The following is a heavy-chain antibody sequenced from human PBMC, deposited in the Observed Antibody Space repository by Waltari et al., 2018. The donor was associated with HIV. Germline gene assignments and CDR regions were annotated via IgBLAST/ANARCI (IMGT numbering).Heavy chain of an antibody. CDR1: GGSFEGYF. J-gene: IGHJ5*02. CDR3: ATAPCRRAAGLSP. Sequence: QIQLQQSGPGLVKPSETLSLTCTVSGGSFEGYFLTWVRQSPEKGLEWIGYISSNGNTIYNPSLNGRVTFALDTSTSLFSLILKSVTAADTAVYYCATAPCRRAAGLSPWSQGSLVTVS. D-gene: IGHD2-15*01. CDR2: ISSNGNT. V-gene: IGHV4-59*12.